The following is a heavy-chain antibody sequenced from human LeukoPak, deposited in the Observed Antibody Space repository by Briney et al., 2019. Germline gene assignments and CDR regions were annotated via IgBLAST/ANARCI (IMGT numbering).Heavy chain of an antibody. V-gene: IGHV3-23*01. CDR3: AKAGWHNFDY. CDR2: ISGSGGST. D-gene: IGHD6-19*01. Sequence: GGSLVLSCAASGFTFSSYAMSWVRPAPGKGLEGVSAISGSGGSTYYADSGKGRFTISRDNSKNTLYLQMNSLRAEDTAVYYCAKAGWHNFDYWGQGTLVTVSS. CDR1: GFTFSSYA. J-gene: IGHJ4*02.